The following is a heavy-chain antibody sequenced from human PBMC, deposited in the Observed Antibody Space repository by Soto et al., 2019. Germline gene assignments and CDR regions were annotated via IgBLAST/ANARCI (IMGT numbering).Heavy chain of an antibody. V-gene: IGHV1-69*13. J-gene: IGHJ6*02. D-gene: IGHD6-13*01. Sequence: ASVKVSCKASGGTFSSYAISWVRRAPGQGLEWMGGIIPIFGTANYAQKFQGRVTITADESTSTAYMELSSLRSEDTAVYYCARGILHGLAPPYYYYGMDVWGQGTTVTVSS. CDR3: ARGILHGLAPPYYYYGMDV. CDR1: GGTFSSYA. CDR2: IIPIFGTA.